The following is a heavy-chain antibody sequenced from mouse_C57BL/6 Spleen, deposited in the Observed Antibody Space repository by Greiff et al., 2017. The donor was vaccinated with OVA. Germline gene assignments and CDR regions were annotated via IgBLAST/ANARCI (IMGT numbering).Heavy chain of an antibody. CDR1: GFTFSSYG. CDR2: ISSGGSYT. V-gene: IGHV5-6*01. CDR3: AREATMVRTLDY. Sequence: EVMLVESGGDLVKPGGSLKLSCAASGFTFSSYGMSWVRQTPDKRLEWVATISSGGSYTYYPDSVKGRFTISRDNAKNTQYLQMRSLKSEDTAMYYCAREATMVRTLDYWGQGTTRTVSS. D-gene: IGHD2-2*01. J-gene: IGHJ2*01.